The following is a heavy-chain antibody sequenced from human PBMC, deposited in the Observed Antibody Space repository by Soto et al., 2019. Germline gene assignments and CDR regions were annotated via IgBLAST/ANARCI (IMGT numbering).Heavy chain of an antibody. CDR2: VSETGTVT. CDR3: VTGSSGTRGEDF. CDR1: GINLINHA. D-gene: IGHD3-16*01. J-gene: IGHJ4*02. V-gene: IGHV3-23*01. Sequence: GGSLRLSCVASGINLINHAMTWVRQSPGKGLEWVSTVSETGTVTYYADSVKGRFTISRDNSRNTLYLQLNNLRAEDTAVYYCVTGSSGTRGEDFWGPGALVTVSS.